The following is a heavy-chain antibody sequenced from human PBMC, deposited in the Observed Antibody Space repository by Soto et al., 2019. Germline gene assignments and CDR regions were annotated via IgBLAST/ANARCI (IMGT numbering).Heavy chain of an antibody. Sequence: SETLSLTCTVSGGSISSRSYYWGWIRQPPGKGLEWIGSFYYSGNTYYCTSLKSRATISGDTSENQISLKLSSVTAADTAVYYCARQVVDGSVTGAGSFDYWGRGTLVTVSS. D-gene: IGHD3-10*01. CDR3: ARQVVDGSVTGAGSFDY. J-gene: IGHJ4*02. CDR2: FYYSGNT. CDR1: GGSISSRSYY. V-gene: IGHV4-39*01.